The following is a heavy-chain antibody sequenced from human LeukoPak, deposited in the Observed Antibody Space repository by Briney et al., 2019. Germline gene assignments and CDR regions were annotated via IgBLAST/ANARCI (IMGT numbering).Heavy chain of an antibody. CDR1: GFTFSSYW. D-gene: IGHD3-22*01. CDR2: INSDGSST. CDR3: AGSNYYDSSGYYDY. Sequence: PGGSLRLSCAASGFTFSSYWMHWVRQAPGKGLVWVSRINSDGSSTSYADSVKGRFTISRDNAKNTLYLQMNSLRAEDTAVYYCAGSNYYDSSGYYDYWGQGTLVTVSS. V-gene: IGHV3-74*01. J-gene: IGHJ4*02.